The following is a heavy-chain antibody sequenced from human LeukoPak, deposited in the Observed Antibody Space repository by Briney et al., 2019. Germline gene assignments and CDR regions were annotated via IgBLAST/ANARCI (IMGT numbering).Heavy chain of an antibody. CDR1: GLIFSSYG. D-gene: IGHD3-10*01. V-gene: IGHV3-30*18. CDR2: ISSDGNNT. CDR3: AKDSGSGRGLYYYGMDV. J-gene: IGHJ6*04. Sequence: GGSLRLSCAASGLIFSSYGMHWVRQAPGKGLEWVAVISSDGNNTYYADSVKGRFTISRDNSKNTLYLQMDSLRAEDTAMYYCAKDSGSGRGLYYYGMDVWGKGTTVPVSS.